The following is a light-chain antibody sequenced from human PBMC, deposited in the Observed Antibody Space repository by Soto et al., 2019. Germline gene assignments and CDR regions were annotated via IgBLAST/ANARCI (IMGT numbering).Light chain of an antibody. V-gene: IGKV3-11*01. CDR2: DAS. CDR1: QSVSSY. J-gene: IGKJ1*01. CDR3: QQRSNWPWT. Sequence: VLNKSPSTVSLSPGERATLSCRASQSVSSYLAWYQQKPGQAPRLLIYDASNRATGIPARFSGSGSGTDFTLTISSLEPEDFAVYYCQQRSNWPWTFGHGSMVDIK.